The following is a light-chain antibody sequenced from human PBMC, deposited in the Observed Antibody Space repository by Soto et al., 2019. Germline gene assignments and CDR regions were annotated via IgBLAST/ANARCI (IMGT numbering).Light chain of an antibody. CDR1: QSVSSY. CDR2: DAS. CDR3: QQRSNWPRT. V-gene: IGKV3-11*01. J-gene: IGKJ3*01. Sequence: EIVLTQSPATLSLSPGERATLSCRASQSVSSYLAWYQQKPGQAPRLLIYDASNRATGIPARFSGSGSGTYFTLTISSLEPEDFAVYYCQQRSNWPRTFGPGTKVHIK.